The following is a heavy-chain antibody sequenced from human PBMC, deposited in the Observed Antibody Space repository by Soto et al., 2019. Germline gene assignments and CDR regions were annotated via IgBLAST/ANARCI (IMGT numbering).Heavy chain of an antibody. D-gene: IGHD3-22*01. CDR3: ARDRVESGYPEYFQH. CDR1: GFNFGNYA. J-gene: IGHJ1*01. CDR2: IYSGGST. Sequence: PGGSLRLSCAASGFNFGNYAISWVRRAPGKGLEWVSVIYSGGSTYYADSVKGRFTISRDNSKNTLYLQMNSLRAEDTAVYYCARDRVESGYPEYFQHWGQGTLVTVSS. V-gene: IGHV3-53*01.